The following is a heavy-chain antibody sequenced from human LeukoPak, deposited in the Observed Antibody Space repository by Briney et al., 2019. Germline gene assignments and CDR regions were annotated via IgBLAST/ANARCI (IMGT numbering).Heavy chain of an antibody. D-gene: IGHD4-17*01. Sequence: PSETLSLTCAVSGDSFSSHYWTWIRQSPGTGLEWIGYISHIGRTNYNPSLKSRVTISIDPSKNQFPLKLRSVTAADTAVYYCARDLVTVTKGFDIWGQGTMVSVSS. CDR3: ARDLVTVTKGFDI. J-gene: IGHJ3*02. CDR2: ISHIGRT. CDR1: GDSFSSHY. V-gene: IGHV4-59*11.